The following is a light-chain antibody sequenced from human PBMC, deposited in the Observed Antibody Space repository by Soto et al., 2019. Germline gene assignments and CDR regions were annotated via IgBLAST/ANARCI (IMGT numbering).Light chain of an antibody. CDR1: SSDVGGYNY. J-gene: IGLJ2*01. CDR2: EVS. V-gene: IGLV2-14*01. CDR3: SSYTSSSPLV. Sequence: QSALTQPASVSGSPGQSITISCTGTSSDVGGYNYVSWYQQHPGKAPKLMIYEVSNRPSGVSNRFSGSKSGNTASLTIYGLQAEDEADYYCSSYTSSSPLVFGGGTKLTVL.